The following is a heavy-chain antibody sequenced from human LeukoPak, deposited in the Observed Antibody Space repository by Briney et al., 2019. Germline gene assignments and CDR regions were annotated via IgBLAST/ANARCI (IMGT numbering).Heavy chain of an antibody. CDR2: ISSSSSTI. CDR3: ARDQREMATADAFDI. CDR1: GFTFSSYS. D-gene: IGHD5-24*01. J-gene: IGHJ3*02. Sequence: GGSLRLSCAASGFTFSSYSMNWVRQAPGKGLEWVSYISSSSSTIYYADSVKGRFTISRDSAKNSLYLQMNSLRAEDTAVYYCARDQREMATADAFDIWGQGTMVTVSS. V-gene: IGHV3-48*04.